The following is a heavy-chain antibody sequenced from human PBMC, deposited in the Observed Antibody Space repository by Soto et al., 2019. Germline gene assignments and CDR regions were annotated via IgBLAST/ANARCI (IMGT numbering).Heavy chain of an antibody. CDR2: VYSSGHT. Sequence: QVQLQESGPGLVKPSETLSLTCTVSGGSSINYYWTWIRQPPGKGLEWIGYVYSSGHTSYNPSLKSRVTTSIDTSKNQFSLKLSSVTAADTAVYYCARALAVPGYYFDYWGQGTLVTVSS. CDR3: ARALAVPGYYFDY. D-gene: IGHD6-19*01. V-gene: IGHV4-59*01. J-gene: IGHJ4*02. CDR1: GGSSINYY.